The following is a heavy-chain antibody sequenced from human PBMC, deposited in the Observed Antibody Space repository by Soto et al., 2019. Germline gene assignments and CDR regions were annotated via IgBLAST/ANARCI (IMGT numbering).Heavy chain of an antibody. CDR2: IIPIFGTA. J-gene: IGHJ6*02. Sequence: SVKVSCKSSGGTFSSYAISWVRQAPGQGLEWMGGIIPIFGTANYAQKFQGRVTITADESTSTAYMELSSLRSEDTAVYYCARGYCSGGSCHPLYYYYGMDVWGQGTTVTVSS. CDR3: ARGYCSGGSCHPLYYYYGMDV. CDR1: GGTFSSYA. V-gene: IGHV1-69*13. D-gene: IGHD2-15*01.